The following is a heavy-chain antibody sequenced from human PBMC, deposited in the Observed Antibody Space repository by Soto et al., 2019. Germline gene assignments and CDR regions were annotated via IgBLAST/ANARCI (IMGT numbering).Heavy chain of an antibody. J-gene: IGHJ4*02. V-gene: IGHV4-31*03. D-gene: IGHD3-22*01. CDR2: TYYTGRT. CDR3: ARVGLGSGYQGIWFFDY. Sequence: QVQLQESGPGLVKPSQTLSLTCIVSGGSISSGHYYWSWVRQHPGKGLEWIGYTYYTGRTHYNPSLKSRVTISVDTSKNQFSLKLSSVAAADTAVYYCARVGLGSGYQGIWFFDYWGPGTLVTVSS. CDR1: GGSISSGHYY.